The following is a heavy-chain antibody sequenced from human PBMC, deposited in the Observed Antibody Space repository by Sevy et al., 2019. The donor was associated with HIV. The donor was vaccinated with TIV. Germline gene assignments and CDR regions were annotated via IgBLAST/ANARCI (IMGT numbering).Heavy chain of an antibody. CDR1: GYSIADYY. Sequence: ASVKVSCKASGYSIADYYMHWVRQAPGLGLEWMGRINPKSGDQNTAQKFQGRVTMTRETSINTAYMELTRLTFNDPAVYYCATTMLRGMRSGNVLDVWGQGTTVTVSS. CDR3: ATTMLRGMRSGNVLDV. J-gene: IGHJ6*02. D-gene: IGHD3-10*01. V-gene: IGHV1-2*06. CDR2: INPKSGDQ.